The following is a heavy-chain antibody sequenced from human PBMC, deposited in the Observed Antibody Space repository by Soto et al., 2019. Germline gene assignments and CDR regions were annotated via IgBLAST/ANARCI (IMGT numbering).Heavy chain of an antibody. V-gene: IGHV3-23*01. CDR3: ATARHCSSDACPAAE. CDR1: GFTFSTSG. J-gene: IGHJ4*02. CDR2: IGPNPANT. Sequence: GGSLRLSCAASGFTFSTSGMLWVRQPPGEGLEWVSAIGPNPANTKYTDSVKGRFTISRDNSKNTVFLQMSSLRAEDTALYYCATARHCSSDACPAAEWGQGTLATVSS. D-gene: IGHD2-2*01.